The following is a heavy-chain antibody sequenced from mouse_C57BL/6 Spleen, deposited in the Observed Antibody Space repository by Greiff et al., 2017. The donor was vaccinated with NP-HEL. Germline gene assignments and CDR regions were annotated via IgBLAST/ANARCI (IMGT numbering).Heavy chain of an antibody. Sequence: QVHVKQSGAELARPGASVKMSCKASGYTFTSYTMHWVKQRPGQGLEWIGYINPSSGYTKYNQKFKDKATLTADKSSSTAYMQLSSLTSEDSAVYYCARCYDGYSFDYWGQGTTLTVSS. CDR2: INPSSGYT. CDR3: ARCYDGYSFDY. J-gene: IGHJ2*01. D-gene: IGHD2-3*01. V-gene: IGHV1-4*01. CDR1: GYTFTSYT.